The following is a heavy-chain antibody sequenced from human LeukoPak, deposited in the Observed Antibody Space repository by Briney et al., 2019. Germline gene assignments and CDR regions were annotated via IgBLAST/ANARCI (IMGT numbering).Heavy chain of an antibody. CDR1: GFTFSSYW. J-gene: IGHJ4*02. CDR2: INSDGSST. D-gene: IGHD3-22*01. Sequence: GGSLRLSCAASGFTFSSYWMHWVRQAPGKGLVWVSRINSDGSSTSYADSVKGRFTISRDNAKNTLYLQMNSLRAEDTAVYYCARGSDSSGGGSDYWGQGTLVIVSA. CDR3: ARGSDSSGGGSDY. V-gene: IGHV3-74*01.